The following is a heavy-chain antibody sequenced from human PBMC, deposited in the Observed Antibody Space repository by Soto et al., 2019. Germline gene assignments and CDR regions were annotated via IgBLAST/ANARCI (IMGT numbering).Heavy chain of an antibody. V-gene: IGHV5-51*01. CDR2: IYPGDSDT. Sequence: PGESLKISCKGSGYRFTDYWISWLRQMPGKGLEWMGIIYPGDSDTRYSPSFQGQVTISADKSISTAYLQWSSLKASDTAMYYCARTYYDSSGYYSYYFDYWGQGTLVTVSS. J-gene: IGHJ4*02. D-gene: IGHD3-22*01. CDR1: GYRFTDYW. CDR3: ARTYYDSSGYYSYYFDY.